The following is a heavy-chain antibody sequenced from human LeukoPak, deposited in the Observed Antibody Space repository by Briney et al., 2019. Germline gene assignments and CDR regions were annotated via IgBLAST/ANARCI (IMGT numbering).Heavy chain of an antibody. Sequence: ASVKLSCKSSGATFSSYAISWVRQAPGQGLGWMGVIILIFGTANYAQKFQGRVTITADKSTSTAYMELSSLRSEDTAVYYCARDPHTLYSSSWSNWFDPWGQGTLVTVSS. CDR2: IILIFGTA. CDR3: ARDPHTLYSSSWSNWFDP. D-gene: IGHD6-13*01. V-gene: IGHV1-69*06. CDR1: GATFSSYA. J-gene: IGHJ5*02.